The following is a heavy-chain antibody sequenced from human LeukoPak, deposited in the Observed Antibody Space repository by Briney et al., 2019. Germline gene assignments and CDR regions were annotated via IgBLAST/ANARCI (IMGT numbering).Heavy chain of an antibody. CDR2: ISGSGGST. V-gene: IGHV3-23*01. CDR3: ARPANYADYFDY. Sequence: GGSLRLSCAASGFTFSSYSMNWVRQAPGKGLEWVSAISGSGGSTYYADSVKGRFTISRDNSKNTLYLQMNSLRAEDTAVYYCARPANYADYFDYWGQGTLVTVSS. D-gene: IGHD1-7*01. J-gene: IGHJ4*02. CDR1: GFTFSSYS.